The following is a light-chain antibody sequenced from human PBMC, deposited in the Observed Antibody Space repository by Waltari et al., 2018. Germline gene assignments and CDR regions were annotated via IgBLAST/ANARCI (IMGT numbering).Light chain of an antibody. V-gene: IGKV1-5*03. Sequence: DIQMTQSPSTLSASVGYRVTSTCRASQNINSWLAWYQQKPGKAPKLLIYKASSLETGVPSRFSGSESGTEFTLTINSLQPDDFATYYCQQYNSYHIFTFGPGTKVEI. CDR2: KAS. J-gene: IGKJ3*01. CDR3: QQYNSYHIFT. CDR1: QNINSW.